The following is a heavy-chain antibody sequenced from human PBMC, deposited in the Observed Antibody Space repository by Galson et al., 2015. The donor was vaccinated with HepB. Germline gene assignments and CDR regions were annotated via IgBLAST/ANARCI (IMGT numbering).Heavy chain of an antibody. CDR2: ISYDGSNK. V-gene: IGHV3-30*04. CDR1: GFTFSSYA. J-gene: IGHJ6*02. Sequence: SLRLSCAASGFTFSSYAMHWVRQAPGKRLEWVAVISYDGSNKYYADSVKGRFTISRDNSKNTLYLQMNSLRAEDTAVYYCARDRIVATIPYYYGMDVWGQGTTVTVSS. CDR3: ARDRIVATIPYYYGMDV. D-gene: IGHD5-12*01.